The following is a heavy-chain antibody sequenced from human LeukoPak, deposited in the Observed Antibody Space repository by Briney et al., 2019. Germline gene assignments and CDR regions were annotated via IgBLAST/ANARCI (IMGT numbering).Heavy chain of an antibody. CDR3: ATDLIAARPVSGNRFDY. D-gene: IGHD6-6*01. CDR2: IIPILGIA. CDR1: GGTFSSYA. V-gene: IGHV1-69*04. Sequence: ASVKVSYKASGGTFSSYAISWVRQAPGQGLEWMGRIIPILGIANYAQKFQGRVTITADKSTSTAYMELSSLRSEDTAVYYCATDLIAARPVSGNRFDYWGQGTLVTVSS. J-gene: IGHJ4*02.